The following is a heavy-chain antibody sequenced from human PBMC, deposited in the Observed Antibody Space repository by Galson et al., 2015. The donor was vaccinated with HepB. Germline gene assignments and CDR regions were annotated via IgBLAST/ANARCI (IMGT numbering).Heavy chain of an antibody. D-gene: IGHD3-3*01. CDR1: GGTFSSYA. CDR2: IIPIFGTA. J-gene: IGHJ6*02. Sequence: SVKVSCKASGGTFSSYAISWVRQAPGQGLEWMGGIIPIFGTANYAQKFQGRVTITADESTSTAYMELSSLRSEDTTVYYCARGGDFWSGYYSDYYYYYGMDVWGQGTTVTVSS. CDR3: ARGGDFWSGYYSDYYYYYGMDV. V-gene: IGHV1-69*13.